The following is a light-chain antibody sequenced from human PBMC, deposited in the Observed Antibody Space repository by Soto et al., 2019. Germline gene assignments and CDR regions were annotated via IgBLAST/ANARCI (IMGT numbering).Light chain of an antibody. CDR3: SSYTSSSSVV. CDR1: SSDVGTYNP. Sequence: QSVLTQSASVSGSPGQSITISCAGSSSDVGTYNPVSWYQQHPGRAPKLLIYEVSNRPSGVSNRFSGSKSGNTASLTISGLQAEDEADYYCSSYTSSSSVVFGGGTKLTVL. CDR2: EVS. V-gene: IGLV2-14*02. J-gene: IGLJ2*01.